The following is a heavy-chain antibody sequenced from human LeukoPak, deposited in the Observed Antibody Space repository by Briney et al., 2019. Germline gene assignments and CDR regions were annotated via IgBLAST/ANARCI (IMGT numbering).Heavy chain of an antibody. D-gene: IGHD3-10*01. J-gene: IGHJ6*03. CDR1: GFTFSGYW. CDR2: INEDGSEK. Sequence: PGGSLRLSCAAAGFTFSGYWMSWVRQTTEKGLECVAKINEDGSEKHYVDSVKGRFSISRDNAKNSLSLQMNSLRAEDTAVYYCARLTKNDSGTYRFGKKKRGYMDVWGKGTTVTISS. CDR3: ARLTKNDSGTYRFGKKKRGYMDV. V-gene: IGHV3-7*01.